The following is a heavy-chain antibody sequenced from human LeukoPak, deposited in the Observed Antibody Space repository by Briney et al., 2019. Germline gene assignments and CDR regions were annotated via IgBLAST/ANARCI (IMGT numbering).Heavy chain of an antibody. CDR3: AKDILVARRRFSYFDY. Sequence: PGGSLRLSRAASGFTFSIYEMNWVRQAPGKGLEWVSYISSSGSTIYYADSVKGRFTISRDNSKNSLYLQMNSLRTEDTALYYCAKDILVARRRFSYFDYWGQGTLVTVSS. CDR1: GFTFSIYE. V-gene: IGHV3-48*03. J-gene: IGHJ4*02. D-gene: IGHD6-6*01. CDR2: ISSSGSTI.